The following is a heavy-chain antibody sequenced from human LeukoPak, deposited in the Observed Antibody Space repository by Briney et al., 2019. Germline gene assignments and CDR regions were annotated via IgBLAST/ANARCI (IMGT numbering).Heavy chain of an antibody. J-gene: IGHJ4*02. D-gene: IGHD4-23*01. Sequence: GGSLRLSCAASGFTFGGYTMHWVRQAPGKGLEWLAVISYDGNNKFYADSVQGRFTISRDNSKNTLYLQMNSLRAEDTAVYYCARKREGGVTDYWGQGTLVTVSS. CDR2: ISYDGNNK. CDR1: GFTFGGYT. CDR3: ARKREGGVTDY. V-gene: IGHV3-30-3*01.